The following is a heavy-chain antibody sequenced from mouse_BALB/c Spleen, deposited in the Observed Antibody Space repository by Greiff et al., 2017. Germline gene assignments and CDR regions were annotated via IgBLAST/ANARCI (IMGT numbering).Heavy chain of an antibody. Sequence: QVQLQQSGAELVRPGASVTLSCKASGYTFTDYEMHWVKQTPVQGLEWIGAIDPETGGTAYNQKFKGKATLTADKSSSTAYMELRSLTSEDSAVYYCPSTVVATDYAMDYWGQGTSVTVSS. CDR3: PSTVVATDYAMDY. CDR2: IDPETGGT. CDR1: GYTFTDYE. D-gene: IGHD1-1*01. V-gene: IGHV1-15*01. J-gene: IGHJ4*01.